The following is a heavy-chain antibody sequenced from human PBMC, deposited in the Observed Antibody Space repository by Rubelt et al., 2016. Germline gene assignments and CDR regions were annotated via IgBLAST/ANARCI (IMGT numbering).Heavy chain of an antibody. CDR2: ISSSSSTI. V-gene: IGHV3-48*04. Sequence: SMNWVRQAPGKGLEWVSYISSSSSTIYYADSVKGRFTISRDNAKNSLYLQMNSLRAEDTAVYYCARGEAYYYGSGSYGVYWGQGTLVTVSS. CDR1: S. CDR3: ARGEAYYYGSGSYGVY. J-gene: IGHJ4*02. D-gene: IGHD3-10*01.